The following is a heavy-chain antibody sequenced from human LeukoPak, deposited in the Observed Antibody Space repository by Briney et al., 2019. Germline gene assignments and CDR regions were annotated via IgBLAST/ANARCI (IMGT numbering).Heavy chain of an antibody. CDR2: IYTSGST. CDR1: GVSISSGTYY. V-gene: IGHV4-61*02. D-gene: IGHD5-12*01. CDR3: ARTPIVAKGRFDY. J-gene: IGHJ4*02. Sequence: SETLSLTCSVSGVSISSGTYYWSWIRQPAGKGLEWIGRIYTSGSTNYNPSLKSRVTISVDTSKNQFSLKLRSVTAADTAVYYCARTPIVAKGRFDYWGQGTLVTVSS.